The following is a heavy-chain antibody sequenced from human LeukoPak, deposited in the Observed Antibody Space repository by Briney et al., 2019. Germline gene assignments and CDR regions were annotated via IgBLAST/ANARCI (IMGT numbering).Heavy chain of an antibody. J-gene: IGHJ3*01. CDR1: GGSLNSYY. D-gene: IGHD1-14*01. CDR2: ISYTGGEI. CDR3: ARQPGGTAAFDV. Sequence: PSETLSLTCTVSGGSLNSYYWSWIRQPPGKRLEWIGYISYTGGEINYNPSLKSRLTLSVDTSKHQFSLMLTSVTAADTAIYYFARQPGGTAAFDVWAQGTMVTVSS. V-gene: IGHV4-59*08.